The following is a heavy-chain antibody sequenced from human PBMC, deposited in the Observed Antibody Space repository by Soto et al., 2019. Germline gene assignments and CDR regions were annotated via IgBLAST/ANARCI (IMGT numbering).Heavy chain of an antibody. V-gene: IGHV4-34*01. CDR3: ASHYYYYYGMDV. CDR2: INHSGST. CDR1: GGSFSGYY. J-gene: IGHJ6*02. Sequence: QVQLQQWGAGLLKPSETLSLTCAVYGGSFSGYYWSWIRQPPGKGLEWIGEINHSGSTNYNPYLKRRVTISVDTSKNQFSLKLSSVTAADTAVYYCASHYYYYYGMDVWGQGTTVTVSS.